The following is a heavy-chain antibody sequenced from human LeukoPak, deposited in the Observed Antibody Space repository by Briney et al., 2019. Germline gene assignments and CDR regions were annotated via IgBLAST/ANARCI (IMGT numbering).Heavy chain of an antibody. CDR1: GGSISSYY. CDR3: ARQGYDILTGYIDAFDI. D-gene: IGHD3-9*01. CDR2: ISYSGST. J-gene: IGHJ3*02. Sequence: SETLSLTCTVSGGSISSYYWSWIRQPPGKGVEWIGHISYSGSTNYNPSLKSRVTISIDTSKNQFSLKLRSVTAADTAIYYCARQGYDILTGYIDAFDIWGQGTMVTVSS. V-gene: IGHV4-59*08.